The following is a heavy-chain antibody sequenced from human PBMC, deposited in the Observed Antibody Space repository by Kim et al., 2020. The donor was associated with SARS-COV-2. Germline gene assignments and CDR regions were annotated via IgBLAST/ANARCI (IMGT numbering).Heavy chain of an antibody. D-gene: IGHD3-10*01. Sequence: GGSLRLSCAASGFTFSSYSMNWVRQAPGKGLEWVSYISSSSSTIYYADSVKGRFTISRDNAKNSLYLQMNSLRDEDTAVYYCARASYGSGSYWAFDIWGQGTMVTVSS. J-gene: IGHJ3*02. V-gene: IGHV3-48*02. CDR1: GFTFSSYS. CDR3: ARASYGSGSYWAFDI. CDR2: ISSSSSTI.